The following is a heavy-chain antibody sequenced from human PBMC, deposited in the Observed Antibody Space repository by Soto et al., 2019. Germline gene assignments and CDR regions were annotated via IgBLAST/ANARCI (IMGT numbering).Heavy chain of an antibody. CDR1: GFTFSNAW. V-gene: IGHV3-15*07. Sequence: EVQLVESGGGLVKPGGSLRLSCAASGFTFSNAWMNWVRQAPGKGLEWVGRIKSKTDGGTTDYAAPVTGRFTISRDDSKTTLSLQMNSVKTEDTAVYYCTSCLTYCYGPGSFYYSDYWGQGTLVTVSS. D-gene: IGHD3-10*01. J-gene: IGHJ4*02. CDR2: IKSKTDGGTT. CDR3: TSCLTYCYGPGSFYYSDY.